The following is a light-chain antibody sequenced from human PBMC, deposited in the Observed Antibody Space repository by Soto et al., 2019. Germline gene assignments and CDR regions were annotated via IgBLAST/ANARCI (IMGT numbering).Light chain of an antibody. CDR1: SSDVGGYNY. CDR2: EVS. V-gene: IGLV2-8*01. CDR3: SSYAGSSHLDVV. J-gene: IGLJ2*01. Sequence: QSALTQPPSASGSPGQSVTISCTGTSSDVGGYNYVSWYQQHPGKAPKLMISEVSKRPSGVPDRFSGTKSGNTASLTVSGLQAEDEADYYCSSYAGSSHLDVVFGGGTKLTVL.